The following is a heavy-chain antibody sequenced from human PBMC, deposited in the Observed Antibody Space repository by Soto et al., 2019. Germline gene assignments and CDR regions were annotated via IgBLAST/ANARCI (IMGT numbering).Heavy chain of an antibody. D-gene: IGHD3-3*01. CDR3: ATTITIFGVVPLGYYYGMDV. Sequence: QVQLVQSGAEVKKPGSSVKVSCKASGGTFSSYDISWVRQAPGQGLEWMGGIIPIFGTANYAQKFQGRVTITADESTSTAYMELSSLRSEDTAVYYCATTITIFGVVPLGYYYGMDVWGQGTTVTVSS. CDR1: GGTFSSYD. V-gene: IGHV1-69*01. CDR2: IIPIFGTA. J-gene: IGHJ6*02.